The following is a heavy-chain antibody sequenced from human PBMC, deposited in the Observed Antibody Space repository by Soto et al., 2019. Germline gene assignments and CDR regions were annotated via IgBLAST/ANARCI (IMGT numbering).Heavy chain of an antibody. Sequence: SVKVSCKASGGTFSSYAISWVRQAPGQGLEWMGGIIPIFGTANYAQKFQGRVTITADKSTSTAYMELSSLRSEDTAVYYCARAVNFDWLLNPNYYYYGMDAWGQGTTVTVSS. J-gene: IGHJ6*02. CDR1: GGTFSSYA. D-gene: IGHD3-9*01. CDR3: ARAVNFDWLLNPNYYYYGMDA. CDR2: IIPIFGTA. V-gene: IGHV1-69*06.